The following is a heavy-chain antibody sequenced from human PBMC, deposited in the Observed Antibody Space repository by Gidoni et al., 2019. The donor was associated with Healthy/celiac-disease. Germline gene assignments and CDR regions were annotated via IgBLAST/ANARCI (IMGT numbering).Heavy chain of an antibody. J-gene: IGHJ4*02. V-gene: IGHV3-30*18. CDR2: ISYDGSNK. CDR1: GFTFSSYG. D-gene: IGHD5-18*01. CDR3: AKDPEPQLWAYFDY. Sequence: QVQLVESGGGVVQPGRSLRLSCAASGFTFSSYGMHWVRQAPGKGLEWVAVISYDGSNKYYADSVKGRFTISRDNSKNTLYLQMNSLRAEDTAVYYCAKDPEPQLWAYFDYWGQGTLVTVSS.